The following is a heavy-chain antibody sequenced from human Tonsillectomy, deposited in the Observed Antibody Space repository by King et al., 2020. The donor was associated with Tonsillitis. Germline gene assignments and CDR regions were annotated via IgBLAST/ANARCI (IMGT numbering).Heavy chain of an antibody. CDR2: ISGSGGST. CDR1: GLTFISYA. CDR3: TTGGMYGSGSPYDAFDI. D-gene: IGHD3-10*01. V-gene: IGHV3-23*04. J-gene: IGHJ3*02. Sequence: VQLVESGGGLVQPGGSLSLSCAASGLTFISYAMSWVRQAPGKGLEWVSVISGSGGSTYYADSVKGRFPISRDNSKNTLYLQMNSLRAEDTAIYYCTTGGMYGSGSPYDAFDIWGQGTMVTVSS.